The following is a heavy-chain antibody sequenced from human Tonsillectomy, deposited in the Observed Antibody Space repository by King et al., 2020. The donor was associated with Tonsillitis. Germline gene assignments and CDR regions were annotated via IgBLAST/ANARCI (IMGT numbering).Heavy chain of an antibody. V-gene: IGHV1-18*01. CDR1: GYTFTSYG. Sequence: VQLVESGAEVKKPGASVKVSCKASGYTFTSYGISWVRQAPGQGLEWMGWISAYNGNTNYAQKLQGRVTMTTDTSTSTAYMELRSLRSDDTAVYYCARGEDIVVVPVTWYFDYWGQGTLVTVSS. CDR3: ARGEDIVVVPVTWYFDY. J-gene: IGHJ4*02. D-gene: IGHD2-2*01. CDR2: ISAYNGNT.